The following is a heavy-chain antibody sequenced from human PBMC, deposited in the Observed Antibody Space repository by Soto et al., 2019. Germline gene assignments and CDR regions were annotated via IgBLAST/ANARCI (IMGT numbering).Heavy chain of an antibody. D-gene: IGHD1-26*01. V-gene: IGHV4-31*02. CDR3: ALALGPTTGLDY. CDR2: IYNSGTT. CDR1: GASTVSHYH. Sequence: QVPLQESGPGLVKPSQTLSLTCSVSGASTVSHYHWTWIRQPPGKGLEWMGYIYNSGTTFYNPSLTSRLSISMDTSGNQFSLELRSVTAADTAVYYCALALGPTTGLDYWGQGTLVTVSS. J-gene: IGHJ4*02.